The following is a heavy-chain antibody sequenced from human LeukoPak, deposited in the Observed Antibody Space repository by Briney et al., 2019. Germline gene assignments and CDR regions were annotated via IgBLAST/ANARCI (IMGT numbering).Heavy chain of an antibody. J-gene: IGHJ4*02. D-gene: IGHD2/OR15-2a*01. CDR2: IYNSGST. CDR3: ATDCYGRSAVLCH. V-gene: IGHV4-59*11. Sequence: SETLSLTCTVSGGAISSHYWSWIRQPPGKGLEWIGYIYNSGSTRYNPALKSRVTISVDESQNQFSLKLTTVTAADTAVYYCATDCYGRSAVLCHWGQGTVVTVSS. CDR1: GGAISSHY.